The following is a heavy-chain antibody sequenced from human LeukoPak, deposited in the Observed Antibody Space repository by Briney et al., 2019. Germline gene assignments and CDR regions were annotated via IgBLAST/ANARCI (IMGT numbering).Heavy chain of an antibody. V-gene: IGHV1-69*13. CDR2: IIPIFGTA. J-gene: IGHJ6*03. Sequence: SVKVSCKASGGTFSSYAISWVRQAPGQGLEWMGGIIPIFGTANYAQKFQGRVTITADESTSTAYMELSSLRSEDTAVYYCARDLKPYNWKLLSHMDVWGKGSTVTVSS. CDR3: ARDLKPYNWKLLSHMDV. CDR1: GGTFSSYA. D-gene: IGHD1-20*01.